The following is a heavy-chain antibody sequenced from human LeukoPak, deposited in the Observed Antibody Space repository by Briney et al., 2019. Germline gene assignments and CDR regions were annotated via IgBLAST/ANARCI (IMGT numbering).Heavy chain of an antibody. V-gene: IGHV3-23*01. D-gene: IGHD3-16*02. CDR2: ISGSGSST. Sequence: GGSLRLSCAASGLPFSSYAMNWVRQAPGKGLEWVSVISGSGSSTYYADSVKGRFTISRDTSKNTLYLQMNSLRAEDTAVYYCASRMMTFGGVIRYDAFDIWGQGTMVTVSS. J-gene: IGHJ3*02. CDR1: GLPFSSYA. CDR3: ASRMMTFGGVIRYDAFDI.